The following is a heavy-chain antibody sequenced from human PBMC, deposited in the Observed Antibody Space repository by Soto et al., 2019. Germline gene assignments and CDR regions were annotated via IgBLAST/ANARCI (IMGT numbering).Heavy chain of an antibody. V-gene: IGHV3-11*01. D-gene: IGHD3-10*01. CDR1: EFTFSDSY. Sequence: QVQLVESGGGLVKPGGSLRLSCAASEFTFSDSYMTWIRQAPGKGLEWISYISGSGDTIYYADSVKGRFTVSRDNAKNSLYLQMNSLRAEDTAVYYCASDPYYYASEYWGQGTLVTVSS. CDR2: ISGSGDTI. CDR3: ASDPYYYASEY. J-gene: IGHJ4*02.